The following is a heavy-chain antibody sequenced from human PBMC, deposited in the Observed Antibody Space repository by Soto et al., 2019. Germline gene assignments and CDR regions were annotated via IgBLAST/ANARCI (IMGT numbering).Heavy chain of an antibody. CDR2: IIPIFGTA. J-gene: IGHJ6*02. CDR1: GGTFSSYA. V-gene: IGHV1-69*13. D-gene: IGHD4-17*01. Sequence: GASVKVSCKASGGTFSSYAISWVRQAPGQGLEWMGGIIPIFGTANYAQKFQGRVTITADESTSTAYMELSSLRSEDTAVYYCARATTVVTHLYYYYYGMDVWGQGTTVTVSS. CDR3: ARATTVVTHLYYYYYGMDV.